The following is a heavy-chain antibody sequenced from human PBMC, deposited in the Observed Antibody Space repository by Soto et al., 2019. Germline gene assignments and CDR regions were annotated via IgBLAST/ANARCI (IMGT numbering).Heavy chain of an antibody. V-gene: IGHV4-31*03. CDR1: GGSVSSGAYY. Sequence: QVQLQESGPGLVKPSQTLSLTCTVSGGSVSSGAYYWSWIRQHPGKGLEWIGYIYYTGSTYYNPSLQSRVTISVDTSKSQFSVKLSSVTAADMAVYYCARGNRAVAGLWFDPWGQGTPVTVSS. D-gene: IGHD6-19*01. CDR2: IYYTGST. J-gene: IGHJ5*02. CDR3: ARGNRAVAGLWFDP.